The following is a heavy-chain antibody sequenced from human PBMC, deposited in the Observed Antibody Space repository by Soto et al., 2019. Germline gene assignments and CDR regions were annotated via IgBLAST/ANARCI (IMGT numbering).Heavy chain of an antibody. CDR2: IYPGDSDT. V-gene: IGHV5-51*01. CDR3: ASQSDCSSTSCYSGYYYMDV. Sequence: PGGSLKISYKGSGFSFTSYWIGWVRQMPGKGLEWMGIIYPGDSDTRYSPSFQGQVTISADKSISTAYLQWSSLKASDTAMYYCASQSDCSSTSCYSGYYYMDVWGKGTTVTVSS. D-gene: IGHD2-2*01. CDR1: GFSFTSYW. J-gene: IGHJ6*03.